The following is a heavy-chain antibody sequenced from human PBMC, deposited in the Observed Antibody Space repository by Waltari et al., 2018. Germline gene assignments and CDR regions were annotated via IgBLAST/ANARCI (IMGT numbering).Heavy chain of an antibody. V-gene: IGHV4-59*01. CDR3: AREVVDTAMVPYYYYGMDV. Sequence: QVQLQESGPGLVKPSETLSLTCTVSGGSISSYYWSWIRQPPGKGLEWIGYIYYSGSTNYNPSLKSRVTIAVDTAKNQCSLKLSPVTAADTAVYYCAREVVDTAMVPYYYYGMDVWGQGTTVTVSS. J-gene: IGHJ6*02. CDR1: GGSISSYY. CDR2: IYYSGST. D-gene: IGHD5-18*01.